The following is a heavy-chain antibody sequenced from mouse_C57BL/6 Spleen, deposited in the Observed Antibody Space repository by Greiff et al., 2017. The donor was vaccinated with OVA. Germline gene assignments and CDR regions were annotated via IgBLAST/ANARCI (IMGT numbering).Heavy chain of an antibody. D-gene: IGHD1-1*01. Sequence: QVTLKESGPGILQPSQTLSLTCSFSGFSLSTFGMGVGWIRQPSGKGLEWLAHIWWDDDKYYNPALKSRLTISKDTSKNQVFLKIANVDTADTATYYGARMYYGSTRVLWYFDVWGTGTTVTVSS. J-gene: IGHJ1*03. CDR3: ARMYYGSTRVLWYFDV. CDR1: GFSLSTFGMG. CDR2: IWWDDDK. V-gene: IGHV8-8*01.